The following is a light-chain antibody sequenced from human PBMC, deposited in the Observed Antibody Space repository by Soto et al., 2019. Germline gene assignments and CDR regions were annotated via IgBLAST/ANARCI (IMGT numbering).Light chain of an antibody. CDR1: QSISSSY. J-gene: IGKJ3*01. V-gene: IGKV3-20*01. Sequence: EIVLTQSPGTLSLSPGERATLSCRASQSISSSYLAWYQQKPGQAPRLLVYGASSRATAIPDRFSGSGSGTDFTLTISRLEPEDFAVYYCQQYGSSRFTFGPGTKVYIK. CDR2: GAS. CDR3: QQYGSSRFT.